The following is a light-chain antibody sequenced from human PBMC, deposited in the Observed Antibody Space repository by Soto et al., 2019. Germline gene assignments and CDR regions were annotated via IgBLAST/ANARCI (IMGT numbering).Light chain of an antibody. Sequence: QSALTQPPSASGAPGQRVTISCSGSSSNIGSNFVYWYQQFPGMAPKLLIYRNNQRPSGVPDRFSGSKSGTSASLAISGLRSEDEADYYCAAWDDSLSVVVFGGGTKLTVL. CDR2: RNN. CDR1: SSNIGSNF. CDR3: AAWDDSLSVVV. J-gene: IGLJ2*01. V-gene: IGLV1-47*01.